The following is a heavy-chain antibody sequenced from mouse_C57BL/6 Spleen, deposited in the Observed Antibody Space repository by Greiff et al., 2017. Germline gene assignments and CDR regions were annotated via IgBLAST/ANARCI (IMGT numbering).Heavy chain of an antibody. V-gene: IGHV5-6*01. J-gene: IGHJ4*01. CDR1: GFTFSSYG. CDR3: ARLRTGTAMDY. CDR2: ISSGGSYT. Sequence: EVKLMESGGDLVKPGGSLKLSCAASGFTFSSYGMSWVRQTPDQRLEWVGTISSGGSYTYYPDSVKGRVTISRDTAKNTLYLQMSSLKSEDTAMDYCARLRTGTAMDYWGQGTTVTVSS. D-gene: IGHD4-1*01.